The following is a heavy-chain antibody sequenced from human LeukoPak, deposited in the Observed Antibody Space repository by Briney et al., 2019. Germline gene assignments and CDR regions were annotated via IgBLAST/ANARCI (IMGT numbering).Heavy chain of an antibody. CDR2: ISYDGSKQ. V-gene: IGHV3-30*18. Sequence: GESLRLSRAASGFTFSSHDMHWVRQAPGKGLEWVAAISYDGSKQLYAGSVKGRFTISRDNSKNTLNLQMNSLRDEDTAVYYCAKDGARYLLTYYFEYWGQGTLVTVSS. D-gene: IGHD3-9*01. CDR1: GFTFSSHD. J-gene: IGHJ4*02. CDR3: AKDGARYLLTYYFEY.